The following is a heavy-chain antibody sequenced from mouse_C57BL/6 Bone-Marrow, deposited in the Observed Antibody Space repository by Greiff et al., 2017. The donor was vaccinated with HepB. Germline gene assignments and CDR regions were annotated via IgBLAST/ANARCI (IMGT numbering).Heavy chain of an antibody. CDR2: IHPNSGST. D-gene: IGHD1-3*01. V-gene: IGHV1-64*01. Sequence: VQLQQPGAELVKPGASVKLSCKASGYTFTSYWMHWVKQRPGQGLEWIGMIHPNSGSTNYNEKFKSKATLTVDKSSSTAYMQLSSLTSEDSAVYCCASEGVKWVYAMDYWGRGNAVTVTA. CDR3: ASEGVKWVYAMDY. J-gene: IGHJ4*01. CDR1: GYTFTSYW.